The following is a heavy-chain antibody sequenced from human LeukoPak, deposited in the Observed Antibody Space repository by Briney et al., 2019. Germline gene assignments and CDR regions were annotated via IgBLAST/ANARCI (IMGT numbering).Heavy chain of an antibody. J-gene: IGHJ4*02. CDR1: GGSVNSSIW. V-gene: IGHV4-4*02. Sequence: SETLSLTCTVSGGSVNSSIWWSWVRPPPGKGPEWIGEISHSGSTNYNPSLQSRVTISVDKSKNHFSLNLNSVTAADTAVYYCARGTVTPDYWGQGTLVTVSS. D-gene: IGHD4-17*01. CDR3: ARGTVTPDY. CDR2: ISHSGST.